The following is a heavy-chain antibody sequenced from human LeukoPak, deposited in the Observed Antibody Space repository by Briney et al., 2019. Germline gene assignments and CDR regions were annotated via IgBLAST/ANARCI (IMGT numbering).Heavy chain of an antibody. V-gene: IGHV1-69*04. CDR2: IIPILGIA. Sequence: ASVKVSCTASGGTFSSYAISWVRQAPGQGLEWMGRIIPILGIANYAQKFQGRVTITADKSTSTAYIELSSLRSEDTAVYYCARSARIWASIDYWGQGTLVTVSS. CDR3: ARSARIWASIDY. J-gene: IGHJ4*02. D-gene: IGHD3-16*01. CDR1: GGTFSSYA.